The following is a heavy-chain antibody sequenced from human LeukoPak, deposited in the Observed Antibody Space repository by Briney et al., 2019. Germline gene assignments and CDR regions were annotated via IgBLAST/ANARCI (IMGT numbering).Heavy chain of an antibody. CDR2: ISAYNGNT. Sequence: ASVKVSCKASGYTFTSYGISWVRQAPGQGLEWMGWISAYNGNTNYAQKLQGRVTMTTDTSTSTAYMELRSLRSDDTAVYYCARSSSWYTHYWLDPWGQGTLVTVSS. CDR3: ARSSSWYTHYWLDP. V-gene: IGHV1-18*01. J-gene: IGHJ5*02. D-gene: IGHD6-13*01. CDR1: GYTFTSYG.